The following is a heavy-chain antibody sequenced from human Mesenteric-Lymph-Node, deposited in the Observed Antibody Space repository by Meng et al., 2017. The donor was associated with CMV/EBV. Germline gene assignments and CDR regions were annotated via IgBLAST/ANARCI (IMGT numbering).Heavy chain of an antibody. CDR1: GFTFSSYA. CDR2: ISGSGGST. D-gene: IGHD3-10*01. V-gene: IGHV3-23*01. Sequence: SGFTFSSYARSWVGQAPGKGLEWVSAISGSGGSTYYADSVKGRFTISRDNSKNTLYLQMNSLRAEDTAVYYCAKDVSPYGSGSPSDYWGQGTLVTVSS. J-gene: IGHJ4*02. CDR3: AKDVSPYGSGSPSDY.